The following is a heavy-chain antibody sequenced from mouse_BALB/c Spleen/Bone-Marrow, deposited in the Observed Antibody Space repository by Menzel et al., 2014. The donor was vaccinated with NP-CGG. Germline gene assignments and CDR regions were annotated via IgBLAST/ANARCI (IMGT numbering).Heavy chain of an antibody. D-gene: IGHD1-1*01. CDR3: ARGGYYEALSY. J-gene: IGHJ2*01. CDR1: GYSFTGYA. CDR2: INPHNVGT. V-gene: IGHV1-26*01. Sequence: LMESGASMKISCKASGYSFTGYAINWVKQSHGETLEWIGLINPHNVGTSYNQKFKGKATLTVDKSSSTAYMELLSLTSEDSAVYYCARGGYYEALSYWGQGTTLTVSS.